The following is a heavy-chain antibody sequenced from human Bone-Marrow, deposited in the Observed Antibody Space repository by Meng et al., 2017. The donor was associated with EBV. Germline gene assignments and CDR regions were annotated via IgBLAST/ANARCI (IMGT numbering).Heavy chain of an antibody. CDR2: INHSGST. Sequence: QIYQWCAGLLQTSQALSRSCAVYGWSCCSYCWSLIRQPRGKGLEWIGEINHSGSTNYNPYIKSRITISVDTSKSQFSLKLSSVTAADTAVYYCERGGRASARAGVGHDFWGQGTLVTVSS. CDR1: GWSCCSYC. D-gene: IGHD6-6*01. CDR3: ERGGRASARAGVGHDF. J-gene: IGHJ4*02. V-gene: IGHV4-34*01.